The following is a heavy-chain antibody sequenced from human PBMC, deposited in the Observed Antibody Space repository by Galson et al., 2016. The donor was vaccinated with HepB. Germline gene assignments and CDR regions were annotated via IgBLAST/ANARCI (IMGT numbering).Heavy chain of an antibody. Sequence: QSGAEVKKPGESLKISCKASGYSFTTYWIGWVRQMPGKGLEWMGIIYPGDSDTRYSPSFQGQVTISADMSINTAYLQWSSLKASDTAMYYCARLYYYDGSGYYYGWFDPWGQGTLVTVSS. V-gene: IGHV5-51*01. D-gene: IGHD3-22*01. CDR2: IYPGDSDT. CDR3: ARLYYYDGSGYYYGWFDP. J-gene: IGHJ5*02. CDR1: GYSFTTYW.